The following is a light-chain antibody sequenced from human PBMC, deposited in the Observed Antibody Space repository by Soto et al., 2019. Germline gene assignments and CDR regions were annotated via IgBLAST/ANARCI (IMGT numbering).Light chain of an antibody. CDR1: QSVSTRS. CDR3: QQRSNWPHP. V-gene: IGKV3-11*01. CDR2: GAS. Sequence: EIVLTQSPVTLSLSPGERATLSCRASQSVSTRSLAWYQQKPGQAPRLLIYGASTRATGIPARFSGSGSGADFTLTISSLEPEDFAVYYCQQRSNWPHPFGQGTRLEIK. J-gene: IGKJ5*01.